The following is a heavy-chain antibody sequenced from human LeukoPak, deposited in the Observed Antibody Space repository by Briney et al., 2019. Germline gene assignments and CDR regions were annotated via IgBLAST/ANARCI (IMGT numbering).Heavy chain of an antibody. CDR1: GYTLTELS. Sequence: ASVKVSCKVSGYTLTELSMHWVRQAPGKGLEWMGGFDPEDGETIYAQKFQGRVTMTRDTSTSTVYMELSSLRSEDTAVYYCARATTLTGTTTGDISNDYWGQGTLVTVSS. V-gene: IGHV1-24*01. CDR2: FDPEDGET. CDR3: ARATTLTGTTTGDISNDY. J-gene: IGHJ4*02. D-gene: IGHD1-7*01.